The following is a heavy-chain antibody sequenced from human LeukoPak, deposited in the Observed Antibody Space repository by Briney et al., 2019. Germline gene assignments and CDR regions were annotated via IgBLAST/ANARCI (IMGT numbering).Heavy chain of an antibody. J-gene: IGHJ4*02. CDR3: AKDGGAYYDSSGPTDY. V-gene: IGHV3-30*18. D-gene: IGHD3-22*01. CDR2: ISYDGSNK. CDR1: GFTFSSYG. Sequence: GGSLRLSCAASGFTFSSYGMHWVRRAPGKGLEWVAVISYDGSNKYYADSVKGRFTISRDNSKNTLYLQMNSLRAEDTAVYYCAKDGGAYYDSSGPTDYWGQGTLVTVSS.